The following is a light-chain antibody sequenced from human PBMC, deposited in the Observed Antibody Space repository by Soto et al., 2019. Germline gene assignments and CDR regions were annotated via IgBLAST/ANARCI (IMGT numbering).Light chain of an antibody. V-gene: IGKV1-5*01. CDR2: DAS. CDR3: LQYSSHSWT. Sequence: DIRMTQSPSSLSASVGDRVTIACRASQSIDTHLNWYQQHPGKAPNALIFDASNLKSGVSSRFSGSGSGTEFTLTISRLQPDDVATYYCLQYSSHSWTFGQGTKVDIK. CDR1: QSIDTH. J-gene: IGKJ1*01.